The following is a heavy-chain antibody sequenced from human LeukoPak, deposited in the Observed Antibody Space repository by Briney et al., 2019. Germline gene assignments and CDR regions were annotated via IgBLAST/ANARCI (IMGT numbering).Heavy chain of an antibody. J-gene: IGHJ4*02. D-gene: IGHD6-19*01. V-gene: IGHV4-34*01. CDR1: GGSFSPYY. CDR3: TRGGGIEVPADY. CDR2: VNHSGRS. Sequence: SETLSLTCAVHGGSFSPYYWSWIRQSPGKGLEWIGEVNHSGRSNYNPSLESRLTISVDTSKNQFSLNLRSVTAADTAVYYCTRGGGIEVPADYWGQGALVTVSS.